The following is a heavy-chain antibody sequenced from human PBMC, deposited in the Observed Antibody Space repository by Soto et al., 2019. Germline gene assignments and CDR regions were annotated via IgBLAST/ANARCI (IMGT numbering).Heavy chain of an antibody. J-gene: IGHJ6*02. V-gene: IGHV4-30-4*01. CDR3: ARDYRYSGSYDYYYYYGMDV. CDR2: IYYSGGT. Sequence: SETLSLTCTVSGGSISSGDYYWSWIRQPPGKGLEWIGYIYYSGGTYYNPSLKSRVTISVDTSKNQFSLKLSSVTAADTAVYYCARDYRYSGSYDYYYYYGMDVWGQGTTVTVSS. CDR1: GGSISSGDYY. D-gene: IGHD1-26*01.